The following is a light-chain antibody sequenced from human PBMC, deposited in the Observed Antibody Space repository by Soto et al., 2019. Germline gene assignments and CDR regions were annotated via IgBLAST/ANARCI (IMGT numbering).Light chain of an antibody. CDR1: GSDNGGDNY. CDR3: SSYTTSNTRQIV. CDR2: DVS. V-gene: IGLV2-14*03. Sequence: QSALTPPASLSGSPEQSATISSTGTGSDNGGDNYFSWDQHHPGKAPKLIIYDVSNRPSGVSIRFSGSMSDNTASLPISVIKIVDEADYHCSSYTTSNTRQIVFGTGNKVTVL. J-gene: IGLJ1*01.